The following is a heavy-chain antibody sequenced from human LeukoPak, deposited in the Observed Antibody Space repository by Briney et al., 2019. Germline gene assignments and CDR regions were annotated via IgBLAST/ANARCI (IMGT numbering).Heavy chain of an antibody. V-gene: IGHV4-39*01. Sequence: PSETLSLTCTVSGGSISSTTYYWGWIRQPPGKGLEWIGSIYYSGTTYYNPSLKSRVTISEDTSKNQFSLRLSSVTAADTAVYYCARVTGYMIEDYFDYWGQGTLVTVSS. CDR1: GGSISSTTYY. CDR3: ARVTGYMIEDYFDY. CDR2: IYYSGTT. J-gene: IGHJ4*02. D-gene: IGHD3-22*01.